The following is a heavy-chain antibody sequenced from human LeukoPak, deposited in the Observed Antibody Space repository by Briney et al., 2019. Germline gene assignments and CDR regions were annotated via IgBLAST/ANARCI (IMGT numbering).Heavy chain of an antibody. CDR2: VSGTGGRT. J-gene: IGHJ2*01. Sequence: GGSLRLSCAASGFTFSTYAMSWVRQAPGKGLEWVSVVSGTGGRTYYADSVKGRFTISRDNSKNTLYLQMNSLRAEDTAVYYCARVRRSSTGARYFDLWGRGTLVTVSS. D-gene: IGHD4-17*01. CDR3: ARVRRSSTGARYFDL. V-gene: IGHV3-23*01. CDR1: GFTFSTYA.